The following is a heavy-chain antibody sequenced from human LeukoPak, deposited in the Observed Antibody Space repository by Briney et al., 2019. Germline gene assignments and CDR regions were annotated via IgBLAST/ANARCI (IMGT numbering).Heavy chain of an antibody. CDR2: INPSGGST. CDR3: ARAFTVTQLVDY. CDR1: GYTFTNYY. J-gene: IGHJ4*02. V-gene: IGHV1-46*01. Sequence: ASVKVSCKASGYTFTNYYMHWVRQAPGQGLEWMGIINPSGGSTSYAQKFQGRVTMTRDTSTSTVYMELGSLRSEDTAVYYCARAFTVTQLVDYWGQGTLVNVSS. D-gene: IGHD4-17*01.